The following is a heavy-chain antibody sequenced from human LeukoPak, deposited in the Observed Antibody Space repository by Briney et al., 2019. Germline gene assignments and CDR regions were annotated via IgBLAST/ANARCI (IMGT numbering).Heavy chain of an antibody. CDR2: IYYSGST. D-gene: IGHD5-24*01. Sequence: SETLSLTCTVSGGSMSSGGYYWSWIRQHPGKGLEWIGYIYYSGSTYYNPSLKSRVTISVDTSKNQFSLKLSSVTAADTAVYYCARGRDGYNYHFDYWGQGTLVTVSS. V-gene: IGHV4-31*03. CDR3: ARGRDGYNYHFDY. J-gene: IGHJ4*02. CDR1: GGSMSSGGYY.